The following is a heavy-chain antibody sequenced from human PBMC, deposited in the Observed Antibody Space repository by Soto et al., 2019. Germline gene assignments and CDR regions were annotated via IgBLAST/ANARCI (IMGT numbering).Heavy chain of an antibody. J-gene: IGHJ6*02. CDR1: GGSISSGGYS. CDR3: ARDNYGSESYRYYYYGMDV. Sequence: PSETLSLTCAVSGGSISSGGYSWSWIRQPPGKGLEWIGYIYHSGSTYYNPSLKSRVTISVDTSKNQFSLKVISVTAADTAVYYCARDNYGSESYRYYYYGMDVWGQGTTVTVSS. V-gene: IGHV4-30-2*01. CDR2: IYHSGST. D-gene: IGHD3-10*01.